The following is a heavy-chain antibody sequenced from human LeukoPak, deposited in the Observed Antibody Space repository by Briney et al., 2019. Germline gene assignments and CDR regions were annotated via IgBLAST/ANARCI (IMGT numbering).Heavy chain of an antibody. CDR3: ARDRNWFDP. V-gene: IGHV3-33*01. Sequence: QPGRSLRLSCAASGFTFSSYGMHWVRQVPGKGLEWVAVIWYDGSNKYYADSVKGRFTNSRDNSKDTLYLQMNSLRAEDTAVYYCARDRNWFDPWGQGTLVTVSS. J-gene: IGHJ5*02. CDR1: GFTFSSYG. CDR2: IWYDGSNK.